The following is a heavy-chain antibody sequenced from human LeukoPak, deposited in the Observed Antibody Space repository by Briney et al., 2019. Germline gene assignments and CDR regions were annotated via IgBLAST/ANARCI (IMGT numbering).Heavy chain of an antibody. CDR1: GCTFTRYY. V-gene: IGHV1-46*01. CDR2: INPSGGST. D-gene: IGHD7-27*01. CDR3: ARVAPWGFWFDP. Sequence: ASVKVSCKASGCTFTRYYMHWVRQAPGQGLEWMGIINPSGGSTSYAQKFQGRVTMTRDTSTSTVYMELSSLRSEDTAVYYCARVAPWGFWFDPWGQGTLVTVSS. J-gene: IGHJ5*02.